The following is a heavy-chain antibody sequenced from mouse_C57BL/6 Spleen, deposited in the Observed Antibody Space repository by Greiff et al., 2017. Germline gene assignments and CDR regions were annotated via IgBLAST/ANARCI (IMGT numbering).Heavy chain of an antibody. CDR3: ARGGFRGKNAMDY. CDR1: GYTFTDYY. CDR2: INPNNGGT. V-gene: IGHV1-26*01. Sequence: EVQLQQSGPELVKPGASVKISCKASGYTFTDYYMNWVKQSHGKSLEWIGDINPNNGGTSYNQKFKGKATLTVDKSSSTAYMELRSLTSEDSAVYYCARGGFRGKNAMDYWGQGTSVTVSS. J-gene: IGHJ4*01.